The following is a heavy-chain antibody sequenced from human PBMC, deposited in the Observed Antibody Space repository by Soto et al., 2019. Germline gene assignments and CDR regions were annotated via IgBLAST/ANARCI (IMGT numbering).Heavy chain of an antibody. CDR3: TRAADRFDVVWGRNEAFDI. J-gene: IGHJ3*02. V-gene: IGHV1-18*01. CDR1: GYSFTDYG. D-gene: IGHD3-16*01. CDR2: TRAYNNNP. Sequence: QVQLVQSGPEVKKPGASVKVSCKASGYSFTDYGIGWVRQAPGQGLEWVGWTRAYNNNPNYAKSLKGSVNVTTDTSTSMAYMELTSLRSDDTAVYYGTRAADRFDVVWGRNEAFDIWGQGTLVIVSS.